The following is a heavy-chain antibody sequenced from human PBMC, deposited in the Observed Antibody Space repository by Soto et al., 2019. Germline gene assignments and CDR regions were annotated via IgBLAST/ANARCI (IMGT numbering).Heavy chain of an antibody. CDR2: INAGNGNT. D-gene: IGHD3-9*01. CDR3: ASALRYFDPPAN. J-gene: IGHJ1*01. CDR1: GYTFTSYT. V-gene: IGHV1-3*01. Sequence: ASVKVSCKASGYTFTSYTMHWVRQAPVQRLEWMGWINAGNGNTNYAQKLQGRVTMTTDTSTSTAYMELRSLRSDDTAVYYCASALRYFDPPANWGQGTLVTVSP.